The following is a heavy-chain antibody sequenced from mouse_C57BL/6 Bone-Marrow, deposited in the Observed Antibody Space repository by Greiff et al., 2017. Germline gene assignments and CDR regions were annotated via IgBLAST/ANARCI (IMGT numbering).Heavy chain of an antibody. CDR1: GYTFTSYW. CDR2: IDPSDSYT. Sequence: QVQLQQPGAELVKPGASVKLSCKASGYTFTSYWMQWVKQRPGQGLEWIGEIDPSDSYTNYNQKFKGKATLTVDTSSRTAYMQLSSLTSEDSAVYYCSSPGAWFAYWGQGTLVTVSA. J-gene: IGHJ3*01. D-gene: IGHD4-1*01. V-gene: IGHV1-50*01. CDR3: SSPGAWFAY.